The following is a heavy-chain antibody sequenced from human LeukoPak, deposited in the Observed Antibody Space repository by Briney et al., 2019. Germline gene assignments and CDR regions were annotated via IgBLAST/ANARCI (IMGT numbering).Heavy chain of an antibody. CDR2: IYYSGST. D-gene: IGHD3-22*01. CDR1: GGSISSSSYY. Sequence: SETLSLTCTVSGGSISSSSYYWGWIRQPPGKGLEWVGSIYYSGSTYYNPSLKGRVAISVDTSKNQFSLKLSSVTAADTAVYYCATIRSITVIVVVSPGLFDYWGQGTLVTVSS. J-gene: IGHJ4*02. V-gene: IGHV4-39*01. CDR3: ATIRSITVIVVVSPGLFDY.